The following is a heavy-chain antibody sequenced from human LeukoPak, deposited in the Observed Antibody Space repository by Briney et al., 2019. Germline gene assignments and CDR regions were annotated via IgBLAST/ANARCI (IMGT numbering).Heavy chain of an antibody. Sequence: SETLSLTCTVSGGSISSYYWSWIRQPPGKGLEWIGYIYYSGSTNYNPSLKSRVTISVDTSKNQFSLKLSSVTAADTAVYYCARNNCSGGSCYVRGAFDIWGQGTMVTVSS. D-gene: IGHD2-15*01. CDR1: GGSISSYY. J-gene: IGHJ3*02. CDR2: IYYSGST. V-gene: IGHV4-59*01. CDR3: ARNNCSGGSCYVRGAFDI.